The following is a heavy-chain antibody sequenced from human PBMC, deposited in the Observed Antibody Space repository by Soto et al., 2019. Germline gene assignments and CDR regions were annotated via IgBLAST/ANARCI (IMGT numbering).Heavy chain of an antibody. CDR1: GDFLSRYY. V-gene: IGHV4-59*01. J-gene: IGHJ4*02. CDR3: ARGGCSGGSCQALDY. CDR2: IYYSGIT. D-gene: IGHD2-15*01. Sequence: SETLSLTCTVSGDFLSRYYWSWIRQSPVKGLERIGYIYYSGITNYNASLKSRVTMSVDTSKNQFSLKLNSVTAADTAVYYCARGGCSGGSCQALDYWGQGTLVTVS.